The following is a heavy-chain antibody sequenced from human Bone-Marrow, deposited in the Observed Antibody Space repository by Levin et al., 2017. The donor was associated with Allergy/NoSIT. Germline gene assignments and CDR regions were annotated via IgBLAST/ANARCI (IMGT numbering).Heavy chain of an antibody. J-gene: IGHJ6*03. V-gene: IGHV3-30*18. CDR1: GFTFSSYG. CDR2: ISYDGSNK. Sequence: GESLKISCAASGFTFSSYGMHWVRQAPGKGLEWVAVISYDGSNKYYADSVKGRFTISRDNSKNTLYLQMNSLRAEDTAVYYCAKGGPLITMVRGVKGGDYYMDVWGKGTTVTVSS. CDR3: AKGGPLITMVRGVKGGDYYMDV. D-gene: IGHD3-10*01.